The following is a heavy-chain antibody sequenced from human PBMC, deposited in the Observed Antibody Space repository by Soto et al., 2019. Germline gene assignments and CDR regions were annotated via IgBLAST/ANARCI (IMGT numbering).Heavy chain of an antibody. Sequence: QVQLQQWGAGLLKPSETLSLTCAVYGGSFSDYYWSWIRHPPGKGLEWIGEINHSGSSNYNPSLKSRVTTSVDTSENQFSLRLSSVTAADTAVYYCARGGTGHMDVWGKGITVTVS. V-gene: IGHV4-34*01. J-gene: IGHJ6*03. CDR1: GGSFSDYY. CDR3: ARGGTGHMDV. CDR2: INHSGSS.